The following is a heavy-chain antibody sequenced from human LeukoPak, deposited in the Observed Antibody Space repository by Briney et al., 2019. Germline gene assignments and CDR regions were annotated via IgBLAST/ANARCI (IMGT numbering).Heavy chain of an antibody. V-gene: IGHV1-8*01. CDR3: AREGLDY. Sequence: ASVKVSCKASGYTFTNYDINWVRQATGQGLEWMGYMNPNSGNSAYAQKFQGRVTITTYAFISTAYMELSGLRSEDTALYYCAREGLDYWGQGTLVTVSS. J-gene: IGHJ4*02. CDR1: GYTFTNYD. CDR2: MNPNSGNS.